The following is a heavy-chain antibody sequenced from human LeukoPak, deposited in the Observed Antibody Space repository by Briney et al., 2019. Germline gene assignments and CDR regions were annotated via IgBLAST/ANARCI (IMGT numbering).Heavy chain of an antibody. V-gene: IGHV1-46*01. CDR3: ARDQEGFDY. CDR2: IYPRDGST. Sequence: ASVKVSCKASGYTFTNNYLHGVRQAPGQGLEWMGMIYPRDGSTSYAQNFQGRVTVTRDTSTTTVHMEPRGLRSEDTAVYYCARDQEGFDYWGQGTVVTVSS. J-gene: IGHJ4*02. CDR1: GYTFTNNY.